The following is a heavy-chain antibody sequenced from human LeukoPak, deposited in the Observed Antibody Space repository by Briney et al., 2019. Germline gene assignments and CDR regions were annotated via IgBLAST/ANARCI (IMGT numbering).Heavy chain of an antibody. D-gene: IGHD1-26*01. V-gene: IGHV1-18*01. J-gene: IGHJ5*02. CDR1: GYTFTAYG. Sequence: ASVKVACKASGYTFTAYGISWVRQAPGHGLEWMGYISGRSDDENYADNFQGRLTMTTDTSTNTAYMELGSLTSDDTAVYYCARDWHGRTDCFDPWGQGTLVTVSS. CDR2: ISGRSDDE. CDR3: ARDWHGRTDCFDP.